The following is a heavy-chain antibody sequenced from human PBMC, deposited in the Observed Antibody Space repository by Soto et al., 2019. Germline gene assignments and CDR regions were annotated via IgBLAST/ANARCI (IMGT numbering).Heavy chain of an antibody. V-gene: IGHV4-59*08. CDR2: IYYTGST. D-gene: IGHD6-6*01. Sequence: SETQSLTSTVSGGNIRSYGWSWIRQPPGKGLEWIGFIYYTGSTKYNPSLQSRVTISVDTSKNQFSLKLTSVTAADTAVYYCASSSSSWYYYYMDVWGKGTTVTVSS. CDR1: GGNIRSYG. CDR3: ASSSSSWYYYYMDV. J-gene: IGHJ6*03.